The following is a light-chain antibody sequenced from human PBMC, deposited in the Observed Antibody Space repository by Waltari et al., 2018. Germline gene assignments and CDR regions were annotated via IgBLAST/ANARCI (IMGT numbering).Light chain of an antibody. CDR1: TSDVGPSDY. V-gene: IGLV2-11*01. Sequence: HSALLHPRPVSRSPGHSATIPYPGATSDVGPSDYLPWYQQHPGKAPTPIIYDVNNRPSGVPDRFSGSKSGNTASLTISGLQAEDEADYYCCSYAGNYANYVFGTGTKLT. CDR3: CSYAGNYANYV. J-gene: IGLJ1*01. CDR2: DVN.